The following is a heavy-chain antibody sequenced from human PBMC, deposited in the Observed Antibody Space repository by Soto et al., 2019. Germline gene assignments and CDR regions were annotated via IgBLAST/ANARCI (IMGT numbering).Heavy chain of an antibody. CDR3: ASLYSGYDSADY. Sequence: SETLSLTCTVSGGSISSYYWSWIRQPPGKGLEWIGYIYYSGSTNYNPSLKSRVTISVDTSKNQFSLKLSSVTAADTAVYYCASLYSGYDSADYWGQGTLVTVSS. CDR2: IYYSGST. CDR1: GGSISSYY. D-gene: IGHD5-12*01. V-gene: IGHV4-59*08. J-gene: IGHJ4*02.